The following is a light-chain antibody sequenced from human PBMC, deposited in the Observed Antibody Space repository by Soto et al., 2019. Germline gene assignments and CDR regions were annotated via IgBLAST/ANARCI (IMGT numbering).Light chain of an antibody. CDR2: DVS. J-gene: IGLJ1*01. Sequence: QSALTQPASVSGSPGQSITISCTGTSSDVGTYNHVSWYQQHPGKAPKLMIYDVSNRPSGVSNRFSGSKSGNTASLTISGLQAGDEADYYCSSYTTSTPHRVSGTGTKLTVL. CDR3: SSYTTSTPHRV. V-gene: IGLV2-14*01. CDR1: SSDVGTYNH.